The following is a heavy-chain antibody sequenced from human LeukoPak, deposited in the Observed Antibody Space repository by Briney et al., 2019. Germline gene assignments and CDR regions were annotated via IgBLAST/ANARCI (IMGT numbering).Heavy chain of an antibody. Sequence: ASDTLSLTCTVSGGSISSYYWSWMRQPTGKGLEWIGYIYYSGSTEYNPSLKSRVTMSVDTSKNQFSLKLSSVTAADTAVYYCARDRGHYYGMDVWGQGTTVTVSS. CDR3: ARDRGHYYGMDV. V-gene: IGHV4-59*01. CDR1: GGSISSYY. CDR2: IYYSGST. J-gene: IGHJ6*02. D-gene: IGHD5-12*01.